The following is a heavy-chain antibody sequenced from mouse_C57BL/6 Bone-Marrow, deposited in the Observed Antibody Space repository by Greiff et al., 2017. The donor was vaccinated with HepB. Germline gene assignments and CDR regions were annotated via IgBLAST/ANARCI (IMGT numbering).Heavy chain of an antibody. V-gene: IGHV1-81*01. J-gene: IGHJ3*01. CDR3: ARSRTTVVAPFAY. CDR1: GYTFTSYG. D-gene: IGHD1-1*01. CDR2: IYPRSGNT. Sequence: VKLMESGAELARPGASVKLSCKASGYTFTSYGISWVKQRTGQGLEWIGEIYPRSGNTYYNEKFKGKATLTADKSSSTAYMELRSLTSEDSAVYFGARSRTTVVAPFAYWGQGTLVTVSA.